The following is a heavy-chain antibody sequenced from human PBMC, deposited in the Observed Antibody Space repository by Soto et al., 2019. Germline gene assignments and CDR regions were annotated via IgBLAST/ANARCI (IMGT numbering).Heavy chain of an antibody. CDR2: ISSSSSYI. V-gene: IGHV3-21*01. CDR1: GFTFSSYS. J-gene: IGHJ4*02. CDR3: AKVSTSSGWYSRFDS. D-gene: IGHD6-19*01. Sequence: GGSLRLSCAASGFTFSSYSMNWVRQAPGKGLEWVSSISSSSSYIYYADSVKGRFTISRDNAKNSLYLQMNSLRAEDTAVYYCAKVSTSSGWYSRFDSWGQGTLVTVSS.